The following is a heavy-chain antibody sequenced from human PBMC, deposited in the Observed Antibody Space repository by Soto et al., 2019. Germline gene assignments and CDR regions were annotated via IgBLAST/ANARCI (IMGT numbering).Heavy chain of an antibody. D-gene: IGHD4-17*01. J-gene: IGHJ6*02. CDR3: ARAHYGDYGYGMDV. CDR1: GGSISSGGYS. Sequence: QLQLQESGSGLVKPSQTLSLTCAVSGGSISSGGYSWSWIRQPPGKGLEWIGYIYHSGTTYYNPSLKSRVTISVDRSKNQFSLKLSSVTAADTAVYYCARAHYGDYGYGMDVWGQGTTVTGSS. CDR2: IYHSGTT. V-gene: IGHV4-30-2*01.